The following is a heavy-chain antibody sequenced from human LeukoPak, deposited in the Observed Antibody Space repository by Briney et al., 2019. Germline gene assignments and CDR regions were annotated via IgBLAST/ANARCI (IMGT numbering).Heavy chain of an antibody. D-gene: IGHD3-22*01. CDR1: GGSISSYY. J-gene: IGHJ4*02. CDR2: IYTSGST. CDR3: AREEGYYYDSSGYSFFDY. V-gene: IGHV4-4*07. Sequence: KASETLSLTCTVSGGSISSYYWSWIRQPAGKGLEWIGRIYTSGSTNYNPSLKSRVTMSVDTSKNQFSLKLSSVTAADTAVYYCAREEGYYYDSSGYSFFDYWGQGTLVTVSS.